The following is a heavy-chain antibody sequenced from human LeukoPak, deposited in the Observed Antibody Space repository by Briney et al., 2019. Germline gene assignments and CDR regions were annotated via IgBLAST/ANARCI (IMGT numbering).Heavy chain of an antibody. CDR1: GGSISSYY. J-gene: IGHJ4*02. Sequence: PSETLSLTCTVSGGSISSYYWSWIRQPPGKGLEWIGYIYYSGSTNYNPSLKSRVTISVDTSKNQFSLKLSSVTAADTAVYYCARGLRFLERLLFGYWGQGTLVTVSS. D-gene: IGHD3-3*01. CDR2: IYYSGST. CDR3: ARGLRFLERLLFGY. V-gene: IGHV4-59*01.